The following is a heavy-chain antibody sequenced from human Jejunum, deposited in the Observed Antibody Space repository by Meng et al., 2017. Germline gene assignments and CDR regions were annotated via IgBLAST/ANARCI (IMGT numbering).Heavy chain of an antibody. CDR2: VWPSGAT. V-gene: IGHV4-38-2*02. J-gene: IGHJ4*02. D-gene: IGHD1-14*01. CDR3: ARAIRERYFDS. CDR1: GVSPTAPFY. Sequence: QHPRPRLVPLSGPLALTCTVSGVSPTAPFYWPWIRQAPGKGLEWIGEVWPSGATYYNPSLSSRITISIDTSNNQFSLEVAFLTAADTAVYYCARAIRERYFDSWGQGTLVTVSS.